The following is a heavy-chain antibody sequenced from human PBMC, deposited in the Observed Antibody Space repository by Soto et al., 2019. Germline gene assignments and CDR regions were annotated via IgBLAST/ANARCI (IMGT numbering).Heavy chain of an antibody. D-gene: IGHD1-1*01. J-gene: IGHJ4*02. CDR1: GFTFSEFG. CDR3: ARQSLGNIRLRGLDY. V-gene: IGHV3-33*01. CDR2: IWYDGSNK. Sequence: QVQLVESGGGVVQPGRSLRLSCAASGFTFSEFGMHWVSQAPGKGLEWVAVIWYDGSNKYYVDSVKGRFTISRDNSRDTLYLQMNSLRVEDTAVYYCARQSLGNIRLRGLDYWGQGALVTVSS.